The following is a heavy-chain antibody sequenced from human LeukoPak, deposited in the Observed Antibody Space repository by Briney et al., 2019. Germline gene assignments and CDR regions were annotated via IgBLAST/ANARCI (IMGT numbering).Heavy chain of an antibody. D-gene: IGHD5-18*01. CDR2: IRNKANSYTT. CDR1: GFTFSDHY. J-gene: IGHJ4*02. Sequence: PGGSLRLSCAASGFTFSDHYMEWVRQAPGKGLEWVGRIRNKANSYTTEYAASVKGRFTISRDDSKNSLYLQKNSLKTEDTAVYYCVRAGFRYGFDYWGQGTLVTVSS. V-gene: IGHV3-72*01. CDR3: VRAGFRYGFDY.